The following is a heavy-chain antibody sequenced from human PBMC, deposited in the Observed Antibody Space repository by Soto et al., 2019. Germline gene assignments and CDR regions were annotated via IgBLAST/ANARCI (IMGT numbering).Heavy chain of an antibody. CDR3: ARTRSFTLGFYYDGMDV. CDR1: GYSFTNYC. J-gene: IGHJ6*02. D-gene: IGHD6-6*01. V-gene: IGHV5-51*01. Sequence: PGESLKISCKGSGYSFTNYCIGWVRQMPGKGLEWMGIIYPGDSDTRYSPSFQGQVTISADKSLRTAYLQWTSLKASDTALYYCARTRSFTLGFYYDGMDVWGQGTTVTVSS. CDR2: IYPGDSDT.